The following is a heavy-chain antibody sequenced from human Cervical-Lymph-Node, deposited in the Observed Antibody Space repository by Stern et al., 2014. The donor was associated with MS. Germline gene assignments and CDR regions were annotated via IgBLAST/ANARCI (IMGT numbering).Heavy chain of an antibody. CDR3: ATSTASDAFDI. CDR2: VWNDGSKE. CDR1: GLTFSTSV. D-gene: IGHD2/OR15-2a*01. V-gene: IGHV3-33*01. Sequence: VQLVESGGGVAQPGRSLRLSCVASGLTFSTSVLHWVRPAPGKGLEWVAGVWNDGSKEHITESVKVRFSTSRDTAKNTLHVQMSSLRAEDTAVYFCATSTASDAFDIWGQGTLVTVSS. J-gene: IGHJ3*02.